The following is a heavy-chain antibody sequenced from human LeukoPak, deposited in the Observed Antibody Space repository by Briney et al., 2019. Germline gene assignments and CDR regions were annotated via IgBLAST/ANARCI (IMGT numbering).Heavy chain of an antibody. V-gene: IGHV3-23*01. CDR2: ISGSGAST. D-gene: IGHD4-17*01. CDR1: GFTFTSYA. Sequence: PGGSLRLSCAASGFTFTSYAMTWVRQAPGKGLEWVSAISGSGASTYYADSVKGRFTISRDNSKNTLYLQMNSLRAEDTAVYYCANLYGDSSSGMDVWGQGTTVTVSS. CDR3: ANLYGDSSSGMDV. J-gene: IGHJ6*02.